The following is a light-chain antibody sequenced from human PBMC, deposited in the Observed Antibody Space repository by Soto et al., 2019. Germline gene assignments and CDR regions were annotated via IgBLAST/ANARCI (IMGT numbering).Light chain of an antibody. CDR2: DVS. Sequence: QSALPQPASVSGSPGQSITISCTGTSSDVGAYNYVSWYQQHPGKVPKLRMYDVSDRPAGVSNRFSGSKSGNASSLAISGLQGEDDADYYCGSFTRGNSYGFGTGSKRTVL. CDR1: SSDVGAYNY. J-gene: IGLJ1*01. V-gene: IGLV2-14*03. CDR3: GSFTRGNSYG.